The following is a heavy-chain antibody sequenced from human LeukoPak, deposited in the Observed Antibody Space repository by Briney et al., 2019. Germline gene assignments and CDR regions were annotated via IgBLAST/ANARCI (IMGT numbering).Heavy chain of an antibody. CDR2: ITTSSVYT. J-gene: IGHJ6*02. Sequence: LSLTCAVYGGSFSGYYWSWIRQAPGKGLEWVSYITTSSVYTNYADSVKGRFTISRDNAKNFLYLQMDSLRAEDTAVYYCARDGGDYATSYYYYGLDVWGQGTTVTVSS. D-gene: IGHD4-17*01. CDR3: ARDGGDYATSYYYYGLDV. CDR1: GGSFSGYY. V-gene: IGHV3-11*05.